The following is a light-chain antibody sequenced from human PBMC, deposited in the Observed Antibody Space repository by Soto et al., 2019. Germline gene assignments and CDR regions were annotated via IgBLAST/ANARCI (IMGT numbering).Light chain of an antibody. Sequence: QSALTQPPSASGSPGQSVTIYCTGISSDVGGYNYVSWYQQYPGRAPKLMIYEVTKRPSGVPDRFSGSKSGNTASLTVSGLHAEDEADYYCSSYAASNNFYFVFGGGTQLTVL. V-gene: IGLV2-8*01. CDR1: SSDVGGYNY. CDR3: SSYAASNNFYFV. CDR2: EVT. J-gene: IGLJ3*02.